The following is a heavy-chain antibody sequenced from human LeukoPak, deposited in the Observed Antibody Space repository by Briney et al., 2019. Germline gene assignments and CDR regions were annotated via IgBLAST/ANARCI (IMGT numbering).Heavy chain of an antibody. CDR1: GGSISSYY. CDR3: ARGYSSSWPFDY. J-gene: IGHJ4*02. V-gene: IGHV4-59*01. Sequence: SETLSLTCTVSGGSISSYYWSWIRQPPGKGLEWIGYIYYSGSTNYNPSLKSRVTISVDTSKNQFSLKLSSVTAADTAVYYCARGYSSSWPFDYWGQGTLVTVSS. CDR2: IYYSGST. D-gene: IGHD6-13*01.